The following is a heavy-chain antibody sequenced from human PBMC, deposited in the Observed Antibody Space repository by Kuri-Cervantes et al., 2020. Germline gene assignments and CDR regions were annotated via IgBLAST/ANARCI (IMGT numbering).Heavy chain of an antibody. CDR1: GFTFSSYA. V-gene: IGHV3-30-3*01. CDR3: ARGPPYYYDKC. CDR2: ISYDGSNK. J-gene: IGHJ4*02. D-gene: IGHD3-22*01. Sequence: GESLKISCAASGFTFSSYAMHWVRQAPGKGLEWVAVISYDGSNKYYADSVKGRFTISRDNSKNTLYLQMNSLRAEDTAVYYCARGPPYYYDKCWGQGTLVTVSS.